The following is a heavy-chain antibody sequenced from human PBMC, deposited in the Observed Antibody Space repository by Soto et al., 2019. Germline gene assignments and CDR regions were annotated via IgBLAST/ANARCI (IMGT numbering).Heavy chain of an antibody. Sequence: QVQLVQSGAEVQKPGSSVKVSCKASGGTFSSYTISWVRQAPGQALEWMGRIIPILGIANYAQKFQGRVTITADKSTSTAYMELSSLRSEDTAVYYCARDLIVTIFGVVSYMDVWGKGTTVTVSS. V-gene: IGHV1-69*08. CDR1: GGTFSSYT. CDR3: ARDLIVTIFGVVSYMDV. D-gene: IGHD3-3*01. J-gene: IGHJ6*03. CDR2: IIPILGIA.